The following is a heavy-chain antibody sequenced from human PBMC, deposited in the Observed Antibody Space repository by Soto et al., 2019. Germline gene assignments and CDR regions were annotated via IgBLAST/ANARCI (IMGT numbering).Heavy chain of an antibody. V-gene: IGHV3-48*02. CDR3: ARVIWSGYLTSDY. CDR2: ISSSSNTI. Sequence: EVQLVESGGGLGQPGGSLRLSCVVSGFTFSTSSMNWVRQAPGKGLEWVSYISSSSNTIYADSVTGRFTISRDHAKNSLYLQMNSLRDEDTAVYYCARVIWSGYLTSDYWGQGTLVTVSS. J-gene: IGHJ4*02. CDR1: GFTFSTSS. D-gene: IGHD3-3*01.